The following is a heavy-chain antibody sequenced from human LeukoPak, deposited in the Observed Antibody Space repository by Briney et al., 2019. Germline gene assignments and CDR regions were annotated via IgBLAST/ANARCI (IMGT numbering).Heavy chain of an antibody. CDR3: ARAVREKQYNWFDP. CDR1: GYTFTGYY. V-gene: IGHV1-2*04. CDR2: INPNSGGT. Sequence: ASVKVSCKASGYTFTGYYMHWVRQAPGQGLEWMEWINPNSGGTNYAQKFQGWITMTRDTSISTAYMELSRLRSDDTAVYYCARAVREKQYNWFDPWGQGTLVTVSS. D-gene: IGHD3-10*01. J-gene: IGHJ5*02.